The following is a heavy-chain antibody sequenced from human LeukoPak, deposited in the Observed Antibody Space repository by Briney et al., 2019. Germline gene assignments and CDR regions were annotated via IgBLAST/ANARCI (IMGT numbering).Heavy chain of an antibody. Sequence: SETLSLTCTVSGVSISSSSYYWGWIRQPPGKGLEWIGSIYSSGSTYYNPSLKSRVTISVVTSKNQFTLKLSSVTAADTVVYYSATERTYTYGASDFDYWGQGTLVTVSS. V-gene: IGHV4-39*06. CDR2: IYSSGST. J-gene: IGHJ4*02. D-gene: IGHD4/OR15-4a*01. CDR3: ATERTYTYGASDFDY. CDR1: GVSISSSSYY.